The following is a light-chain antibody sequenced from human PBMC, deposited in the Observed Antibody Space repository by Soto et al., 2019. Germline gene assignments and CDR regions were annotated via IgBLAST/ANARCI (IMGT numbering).Light chain of an antibody. CDR3: QSYDTGLSGPVV. CDR2: GNT. J-gene: IGLJ2*01. CDR1: GSNIGAGFD. Sequence: QSVLTQPPSLSGAPGQNIIISCTGGGSNIGAGFDVRWYQQLPGTAPKLLISGNTNRPSGVPDRFSGSKSGTSASLVITGLQAEDEADYYCQSYDTGLSGPVVFGGGTKLTVL. V-gene: IGLV1-40*01.